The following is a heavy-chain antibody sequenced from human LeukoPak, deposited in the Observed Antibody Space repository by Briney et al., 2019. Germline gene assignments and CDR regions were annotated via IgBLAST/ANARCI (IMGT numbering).Heavy chain of an antibody. V-gene: IGHV4-38-2*02. CDR1: NYSISNDFY. CDR2: VHHRGGT. CDR3: ARASDTAMVFFFDY. Sequence: SETLSLTCSVSNYSISNDFYWGWIRLPPGKGLEWIGNVHHRGGTYYSPSLKSRVTLPLDTSNNQFSLKLKSVTAADTAVYYCARASDTAMVFFFDYWGQGIMVTVSS. D-gene: IGHD5-18*01. J-gene: IGHJ4*02.